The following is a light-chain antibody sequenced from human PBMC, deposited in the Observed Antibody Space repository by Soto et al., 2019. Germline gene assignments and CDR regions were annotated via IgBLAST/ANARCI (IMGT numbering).Light chain of an antibody. V-gene: IGKV1-6*01. CDR1: QGIRND. J-gene: IGKJ1*01. CDR2: GAS. CDR3: QQYNNWPPT. Sequence: IQRTQSPSSLSSSLGDRVTISRRASQGIRNDLGWYQQKSGKAPKLLIYGASSLQSGVPSRFSGSGSGTEFTLTISSLQSEDFAVYYCQQYNNWPPTFGQGTKVDIK.